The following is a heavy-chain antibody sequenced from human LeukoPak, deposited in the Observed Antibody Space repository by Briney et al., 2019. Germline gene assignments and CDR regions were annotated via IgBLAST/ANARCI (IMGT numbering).Heavy chain of an antibody. CDR2: INSDGSST. J-gene: IGHJ4*02. V-gene: IGHV3-74*01. Sequence: GGSLRLSCAASGFTFSNAWMNWVRQAPGKGLVWVSRINSDGSSTSYADSVKGRFTISRDNAKNTLYLQMNSLRAEDTAVYYCARAAYYGDYHFDYWGQGTLVTVSS. CDR1: GFTFSNAW. D-gene: IGHD4-17*01. CDR3: ARAAYYGDYHFDY.